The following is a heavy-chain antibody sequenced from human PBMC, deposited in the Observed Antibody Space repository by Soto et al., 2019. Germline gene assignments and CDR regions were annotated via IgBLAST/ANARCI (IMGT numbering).Heavy chain of an antibody. J-gene: IGHJ4*02. CDR1: EFTFSAYA. Sequence: GGSMRLSCAASEFTFSAYAMSWVRQAPGKGLQWVSSISGSGGNTYYLDSVKGRFTISRDNSNNTLYLHMSSLSAEDTARYYCAKGQFSNAHAYYFAYWGQGTLVTVSS. CDR3: AKGQFSNAHAYYFAY. CDR2: ISGSGGNT. D-gene: IGHD3-16*01. V-gene: IGHV3-23*01.